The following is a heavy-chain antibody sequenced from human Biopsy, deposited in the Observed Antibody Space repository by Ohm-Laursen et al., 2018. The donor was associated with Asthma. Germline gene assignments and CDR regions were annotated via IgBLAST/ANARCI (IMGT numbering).Heavy chain of an antibody. D-gene: IGHD4-17*01. Sequence: ASVKVSCKLSGYSLTDLSMHWVRQAPGQGLEWMGGHDHEEGGTVNAWRFQGRVTMTEGTSTDTAYMELSSLSSDDTAVYYCASDFPKDYVRYNFQFWGQGTLVTVSS. J-gene: IGHJ4*02. CDR3: ASDFPKDYVRYNFQF. V-gene: IGHV1-24*01. CDR1: GYSLTDLS. CDR2: HDHEEGGT.